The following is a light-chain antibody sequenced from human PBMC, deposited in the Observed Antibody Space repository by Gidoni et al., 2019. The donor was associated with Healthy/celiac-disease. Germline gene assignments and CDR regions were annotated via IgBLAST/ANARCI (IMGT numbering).Light chain of an antibody. V-gene: IGKV2-28*01. J-gene: IGKJ1*01. CDR2: LGS. CDR3: MQALQTPPWT. Sequence: DIVMTQPPLYLPVTPGEPASISCRSSQSLLHSNGYNYLDWYLQKPGQSPQLLIYLGSNRASGVPDRFSGSGSGTDFTLKISRVEAEDVGVYYCMQALQTPPWTFGQGTKVEIK. CDR1: QSLLHSNGYNY.